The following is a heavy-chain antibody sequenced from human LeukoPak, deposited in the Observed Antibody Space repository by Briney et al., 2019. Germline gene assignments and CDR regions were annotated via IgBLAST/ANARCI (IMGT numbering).Heavy chain of an antibody. CDR2: ISSRGDT. Sequence: SETLSLTCTVSGGSIRSYHWSWIRQSPGKALEWIAYISSRGDTKYNPSLKSRVTISMDTPKNKFSLKVTSVTDADTALYFCARTTSNGSADYWGQGTQVTVSA. V-gene: IGHV4-59*08. CDR1: GGSIRSYH. D-gene: IGHD2-8*01. J-gene: IGHJ4*02. CDR3: ARTTSNGSADY.